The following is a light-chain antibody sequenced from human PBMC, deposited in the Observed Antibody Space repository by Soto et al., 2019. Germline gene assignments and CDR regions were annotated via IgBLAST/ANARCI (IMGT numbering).Light chain of an antibody. CDR3: QQRSNWPPSLT. J-gene: IGKJ4*01. Sequence: EIVLTQSPGTLSLSPGERATLSCRASQSVGTYLAWYQQKPGQAPRLLIYGASSRATGIPDRFSGSGSGTDVTLTISRLEPEDSAVYYCQQRSNWPPSLTFGGGTKVDIK. CDR2: GAS. V-gene: IGKV3D-20*02. CDR1: QSVGTY.